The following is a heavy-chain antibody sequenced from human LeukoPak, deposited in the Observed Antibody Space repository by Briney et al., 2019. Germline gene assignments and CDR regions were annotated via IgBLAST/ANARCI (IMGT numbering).Heavy chain of an antibody. CDR2: VYGGDAT. CDR1: GFTVSSNY. V-gene: IGHV3-66*04. Sequence: QTGGSPRLSCAASGFTVSSNYMTWVRQAPGKGLEWVLVVYGGDATYYADSVKGRFTISRDSSKNTLYLQMNSLRAEDTALYYCARRSYDTSGYSAFDYWGQGTLVTVSS. D-gene: IGHD3-22*01. J-gene: IGHJ4*02. CDR3: ARRSYDTSGYSAFDY.